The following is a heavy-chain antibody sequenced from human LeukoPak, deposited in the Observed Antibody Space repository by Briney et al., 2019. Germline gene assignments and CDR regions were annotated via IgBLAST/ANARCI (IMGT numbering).Heavy chain of an antibody. CDR2: INPSGGST. J-gene: IGHJ4*02. CDR1: GYTLTSYY. D-gene: IGHD5-12*01. CDR3: AREGYSGYDHDC. V-gene: IGHV1-46*01. Sequence: ASVKVSCKASGYTLTSYYMHWVRQAPGQGLEWMGIINPSGGSTSYAQKFQGRVTMTRDTSTSTVYMELSSLRSEDTAVYYCAREGYSGYDHDCWGQGTLVTVSS.